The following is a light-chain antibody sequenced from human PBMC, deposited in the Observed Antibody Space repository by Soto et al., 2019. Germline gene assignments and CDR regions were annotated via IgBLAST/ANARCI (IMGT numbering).Light chain of an antibody. CDR1: SSNIGAGYD. CDR2: GNS. Sequence: QPVLTQPPSVSGAPGQRVTISCTGSSSNIGAGYDVHWYQQLPGTAPKVLIYGNSNRPSGVPDRFSGSKSGTSASLAITGLQAEDEADYDCQSYDSSLSGYVFGTGTKLTVL. V-gene: IGLV1-40*01. CDR3: QSYDSSLSGYV. J-gene: IGLJ1*01.